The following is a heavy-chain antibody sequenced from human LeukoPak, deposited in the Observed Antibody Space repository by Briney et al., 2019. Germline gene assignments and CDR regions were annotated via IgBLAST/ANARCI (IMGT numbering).Heavy chain of an antibody. CDR3: AGAKLDYYDSSGSPVY. J-gene: IGHJ4*02. V-gene: IGHV4-59*01. CDR1: GGSISSYY. CDR2: IYYSGST. Sequence: SETLSLTCTVSGGSISSYYWSWIRQPPGKGLEWIGYIYYSGSTNYNPSLKSQVTISVDTSKNQFSLKLSSVTAADTAVYYCAGAKLDYYDSSGSPVYWGQGTLVTVSS. D-gene: IGHD3-22*01.